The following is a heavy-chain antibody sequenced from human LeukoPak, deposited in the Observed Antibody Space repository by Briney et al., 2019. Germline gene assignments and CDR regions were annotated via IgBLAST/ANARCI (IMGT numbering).Heavy chain of an antibody. CDR3: ARVYSYGYCDY. CDR2: ISSNGGST. Sequence: GGSLRLSCAASGFTFSSYAMHWVRQAPGKGLEYVSAISSNGGSTYYANSVKGRFTISRDNSKNTLYLQMDSLRAEDMAVYYCARVYSYGYCDYWGQGTLVTVSS. D-gene: IGHD5-18*01. V-gene: IGHV3-64*01. J-gene: IGHJ4*02. CDR1: GFTFSSYA.